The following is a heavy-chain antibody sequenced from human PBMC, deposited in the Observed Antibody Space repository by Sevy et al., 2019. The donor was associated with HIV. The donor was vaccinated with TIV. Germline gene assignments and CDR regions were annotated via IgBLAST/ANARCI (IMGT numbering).Heavy chain of an antibody. Sequence: GGSLRLSCAASGFTFSSFGMHWVRQAPGKGLEWVALMSYDGSTRYYADSAKGRFAISKDNSKNTLYLQMNSLRIEDTAIYYCARDAGYSTGWYAGYWGQGTLVTVSS. J-gene: IGHJ4*02. CDR2: MSYDGSTR. D-gene: IGHD6-19*01. CDR3: ARDAGYSTGWYAGY. CDR1: GFTFSSFG. V-gene: IGHV3-30*03.